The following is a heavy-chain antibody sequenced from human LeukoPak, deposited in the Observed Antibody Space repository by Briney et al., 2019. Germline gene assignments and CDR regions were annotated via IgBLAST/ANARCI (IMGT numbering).Heavy chain of an antibody. D-gene: IGHD4-17*01. CDR2: MYPGDSDT. V-gene: IGHV5-51*01. J-gene: IGHJ4*02. CDR3: ARDDYGDYRVFYTLFDY. CDR1: GYSFTNYW. Sequence: GESLKISCQGSGYSFTNYWIGWVGQMLGKGLKWMGIMYPGDSDTRYSPSFQGQVTISADKSISTAYLQWSSLKASDTAMYYCARDDYGDYRVFYTLFDYWGQGTLVTVSS.